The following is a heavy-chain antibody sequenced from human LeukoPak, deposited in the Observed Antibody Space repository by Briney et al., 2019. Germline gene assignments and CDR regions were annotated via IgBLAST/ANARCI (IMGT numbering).Heavy chain of an antibody. Sequence: PSETLSLTCTVSGYSISSGYYWGWIRQPPGKGLEWIGSIYHSGSTNYNPSLKSRVTISVDTSKNQFSLKLSSVTAADTAVYYCARRRIQLWLRYVDYWGQGTLVTVSS. V-gene: IGHV4-38-2*02. CDR3: ARRRIQLWLRYVDY. CDR2: IYHSGST. CDR1: GYSISSGYY. D-gene: IGHD5-18*01. J-gene: IGHJ4*02.